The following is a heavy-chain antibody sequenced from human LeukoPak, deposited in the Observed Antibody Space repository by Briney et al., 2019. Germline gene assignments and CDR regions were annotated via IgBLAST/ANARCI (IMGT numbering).Heavy chain of an antibody. CDR2: VWSKGDNT. CDR3: ARDSSPYDSSGYYDAFDI. Sequence: AGGSLRLSCAASGFIFSGNAIHWVRQAPGRGLEWVAQVWSKGDNTYYGDSMKGRFTISRDNSKNTAYLQMNNLRDEDTAVYYCARDSSPYDSSGYYDAFDIWGQGTMVTVSS. D-gene: IGHD3-22*01. V-gene: IGHV3-33*01. J-gene: IGHJ3*02. CDR1: GFIFSGNA.